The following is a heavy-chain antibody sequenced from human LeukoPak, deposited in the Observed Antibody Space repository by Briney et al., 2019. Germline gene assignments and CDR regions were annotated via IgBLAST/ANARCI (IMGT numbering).Heavy chain of an antibody. Sequence: GGSLRLSCVGSGFTFSSLWMSWVRQIPGKGLEWVANIKQDGSEVYYVDSVKGRFTISRDNAENSLYLQMNSLRAEDTAVYYCARDGLFYDILTGHPEGGFDPWGQGTLVTVSS. D-gene: IGHD3-9*01. CDR1: GFTFSSLW. J-gene: IGHJ5*02. CDR3: ARDGLFYDILTGHPEGGFDP. V-gene: IGHV3-7*01. CDR2: IKQDGSEV.